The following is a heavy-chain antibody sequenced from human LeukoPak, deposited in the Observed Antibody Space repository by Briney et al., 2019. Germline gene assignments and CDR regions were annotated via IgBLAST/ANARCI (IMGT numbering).Heavy chain of an antibody. CDR2: IYYSGSI. Sequence: PSETLSLTCTVSGASISSYYWSWIRQPPGKGLEWIGDIYYSGSIKYNPSLNSRVTMSVDTSKNQFSLKLSSVTAADTAIYYCARENPSGYYNRPIDYWGQGTLVTVSS. CDR1: GASISSYY. CDR3: ARENPSGYYNRPIDY. V-gene: IGHV4-59*01. D-gene: IGHD3-22*01. J-gene: IGHJ4*02.